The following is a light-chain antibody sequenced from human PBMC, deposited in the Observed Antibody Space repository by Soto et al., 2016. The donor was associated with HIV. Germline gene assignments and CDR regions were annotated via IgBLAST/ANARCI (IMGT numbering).Light chain of an antibody. V-gene: IGKV1-5*03. CDR2: MAS. CDR3: QQYDRFPWT. J-gene: IGKJ1*01. Sequence: DIQMTQSPSSLSASVGDRVTITCRASQSVTRCLAWFQKKPGQVPKLLIYMASSLKSGVPSRFSGSGSGTEFSLTISGLQSDDSATYYCQQYDRFPWTFGQGTNVEI. CDR1: QSVTRC.